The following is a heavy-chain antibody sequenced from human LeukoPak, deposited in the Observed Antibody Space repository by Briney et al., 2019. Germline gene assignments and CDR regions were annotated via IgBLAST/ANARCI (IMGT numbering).Heavy chain of an antibody. V-gene: IGHV3-74*01. CDR2: INSDGSST. CDR3: ARGGDYGDYDLDY. Sequence: PGGSLRLSSAASGFTFSSYWMHWVRQAPGKGLVWVSRINSDGSSTSYADSVKGRFTISRDNAKNTLYLQMNSLRAEDTAVYYCARGGDYGDYDLDYWGQGTLVTVSS. J-gene: IGHJ4*02. CDR1: GFTFSSYW. D-gene: IGHD4-17*01.